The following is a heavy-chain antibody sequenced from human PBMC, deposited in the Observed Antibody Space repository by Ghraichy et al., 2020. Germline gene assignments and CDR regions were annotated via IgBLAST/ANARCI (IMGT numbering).Heavy chain of an antibody. Sequence: GGSLRLSCAASGFTFSSYGMHWVRQAPGKGLEWVAFIRYDGSNKYYADSVKGRFTISRDNSKNTLYLQMNSLRAEDTAVYYCAKDLRFLEWLLSGYYYYGMDVWGQGTTVTVSS. CDR2: IRYDGSNK. CDR3: AKDLRFLEWLLSGYYYYGMDV. D-gene: IGHD3-3*01. CDR1: GFTFSSYG. J-gene: IGHJ6*02. V-gene: IGHV3-30*02.